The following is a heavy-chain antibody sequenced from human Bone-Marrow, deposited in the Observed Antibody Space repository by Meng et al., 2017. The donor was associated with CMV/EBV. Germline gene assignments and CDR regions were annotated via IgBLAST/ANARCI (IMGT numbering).Heavy chain of an antibody. CDR2: ISSSGSTR. CDR1: GFTFSSYE. V-gene: IGHV3-48*03. J-gene: IGHJ4*02. Sequence: GGSLRLSCAASGFTFSSYEMNWVRQAPGKGLEWVSYISSSGSTRYYADSVKGRFTISRDNAKNSLYLQMNSLRAEDTAVYYCARLNYDFWSGYSDYWGQGTLVTVSS. CDR3: ARLNYDFWSGYSDY. D-gene: IGHD3-3*01.